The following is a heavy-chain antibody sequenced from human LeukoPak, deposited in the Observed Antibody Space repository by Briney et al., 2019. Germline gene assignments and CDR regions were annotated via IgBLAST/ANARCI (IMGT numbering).Heavy chain of an antibody. Sequence: PGGSLRLSCAAAGFTFSRYWMSWVRQAKGKGLECVAKIKEDGSEKHYVDSVKGRFTISRDNAKNSLYLQMNSLRAEDTAVYYCARDYTGGWNDHWGQGTLVTVSS. V-gene: IGHV3-7*01. CDR1: GFTFSRYW. CDR3: ARDYTGGWNDH. J-gene: IGHJ4*02. CDR2: IKEDGSEK. D-gene: IGHD7-27*01.